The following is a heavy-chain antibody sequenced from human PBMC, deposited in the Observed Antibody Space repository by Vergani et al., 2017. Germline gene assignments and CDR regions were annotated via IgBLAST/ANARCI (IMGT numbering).Heavy chain of an antibody. CDR1: GGSISSYY. V-gene: IGHV4-59*01. D-gene: IGHD6-19*01. CDR2: IYYCGST. CDR3: ARGEQWLVRGFDY. J-gene: IGHJ4*02. Sequence: QVQLQESGPGLVKPSETLSLTCTVSGGSISSYYWSWIRQPPGKGLEWIGYIYYCGSTNYNPSLKSRVTISVDTSKNQFSLKLSSVTAADTAVYYCARGEQWLVRGFDYWGQGTLVTVSS.